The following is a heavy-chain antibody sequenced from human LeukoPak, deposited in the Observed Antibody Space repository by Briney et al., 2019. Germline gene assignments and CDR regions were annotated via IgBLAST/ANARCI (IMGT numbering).Heavy chain of an antibody. CDR3: ARDGSSSWYQSWFDP. D-gene: IGHD6-13*01. Sequence: ASVKVSCKASGYTFTSYGISWVRQAPGQGLEWMGWISAYNGNTNYAQKLQGRVTMTTDTSTGTAYMELRSLRSDDTAVYYCARDGSSSWYQSWFDPWGQGTLVTVSS. J-gene: IGHJ5*02. V-gene: IGHV1-18*01. CDR2: ISAYNGNT. CDR1: GYTFTSYG.